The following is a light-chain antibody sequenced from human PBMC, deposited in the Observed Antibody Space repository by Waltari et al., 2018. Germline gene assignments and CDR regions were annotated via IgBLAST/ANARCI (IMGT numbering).Light chain of an antibody. J-gene: IGKJ4*01. CDR2: WAS. CDR3: QQYLNAFPT. Sequence: DIVMTQSPDSLAVSLGERATINCKSSRSVLYSGNNYHSIAWYQQKPGQPPKLLIYWASTRESGVPDRFSGSGSGTDFTLTINNLQAEDVAVYYCQQYLNAFPTFGGGTKMEIK. V-gene: IGKV4-1*01. CDR1: RSVLYSGNNYHS.